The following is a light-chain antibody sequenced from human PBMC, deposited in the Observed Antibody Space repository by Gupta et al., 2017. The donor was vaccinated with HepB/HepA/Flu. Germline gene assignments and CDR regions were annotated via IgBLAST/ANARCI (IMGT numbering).Light chain of an antibody. Sequence: DVVLTQSPLSLPVTLGQPASISCRSSQSLVFSDGNTFLHWFQQRPGQSPRRLLYQVSKRDSGVPERFSGSGSGTDFTLRISRVEAEDVAIYYCVQGTHWLTFGGGTKVEIK. J-gene: IGKJ4*01. CDR1: QSLVFSDGNTF. V-gene: IGKV2-30*01. CDR2: QVS. CDR3: VQGTHWLT.